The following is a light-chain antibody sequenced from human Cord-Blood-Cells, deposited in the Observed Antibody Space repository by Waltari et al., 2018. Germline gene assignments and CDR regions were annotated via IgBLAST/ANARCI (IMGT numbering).Light chain of an antibody. V-gene: IGLV2-14*01. CDR3: SSYTSSSWV. CDR2: EVS. Sequence: QSALTPPASVSGSPGQSIPIPCPGTNRYVCGYNSVSWYQQHPGKAPKLMIYEVSNRPSGVSNRFSGSKSGNTASLTISGLQAEDEADYYCSSYTSSSWVFGGGTKLTVL. J-gene: IGLJ3*02. CDR1: NRYVCGYNS.